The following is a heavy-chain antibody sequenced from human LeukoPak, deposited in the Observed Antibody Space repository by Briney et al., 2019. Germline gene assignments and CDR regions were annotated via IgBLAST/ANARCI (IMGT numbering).Heavy chain of an antibody. Sequence: PSETLSLTCTVSGGSLSNYYWTWIRQPPGKGLEWIGYIYYSGSTNYNPSLKSRVTLSVDTSKNHFSLNLSSVTAADAAVYYCARGSGSSRATWFDPWGQGTLVTVSS. D-gene: IGHD6-13*01. CDR3: ARGSGSSRATWFDP. V-gene: IGHV4-59*01. J-gene: IGHJ5*02. CDR2: IYYSGST. CDR1: GGSLSNYY.